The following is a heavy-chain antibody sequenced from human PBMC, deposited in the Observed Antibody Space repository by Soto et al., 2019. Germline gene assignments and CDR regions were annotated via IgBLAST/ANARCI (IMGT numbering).Heavy chain of an antibody. CDR3: AKARPYYDSSGYYLPEYFQH. Sequence: GGSLRLSCAASGFTFSSYAMSWVRKAPGQGLEWVSAISGSGGSTYYADSVKGRFTISRDNSKNTLYLQMNSLRAEDTAVYYCAKARPYYDSSGYYLPEYFQHWGQGTLVTVSS. CDR1: GFTFSSYA. V-gene: IGHV3-23*01. J-gene: IGHJ1*01. D-gene: IGHD3-22*01. CDR2: ISGSGGST.